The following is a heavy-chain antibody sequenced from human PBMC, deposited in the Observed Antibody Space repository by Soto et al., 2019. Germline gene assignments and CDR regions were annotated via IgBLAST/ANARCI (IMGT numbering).Heavy chain of an antibody. V-gene: IGHV4-4*02. Sequence: TLSLTCAVPGGSITSANWWTWVRQPPGGGLEWIGEISHSGITNYKASLKSRVTMSVDKTKNDVSLKLTSVTAADTAVYYCARVLRGWFDPWGQGTPVTVS. CDR2: ISHSGIT. CDR3: ARVLRGWFDP. CDR1: GGSITSANW. J-gene: IGHJ5*02.